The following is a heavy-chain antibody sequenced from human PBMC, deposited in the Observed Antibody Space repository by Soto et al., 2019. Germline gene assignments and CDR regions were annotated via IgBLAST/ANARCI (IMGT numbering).Heavy chain of an antibody. CDR2: IHSSGST. J-gene: IGHJ6*02. D-gene: IGHD2-21*02. V-gene: IGHV4-4*09. CDR3: ARFGRGDSYYGMDV. Sequence: LSLTCTVSGDSISSYYWTWIRQPPGKGLEWIGYIHSSGSTNYNPSFKSRATMSVDTSKNHFSLRLSSVTTADTAVYYCARFGRGDSYYGMDVWGQGTTVTVSS. CDR1: GDSISSYY.